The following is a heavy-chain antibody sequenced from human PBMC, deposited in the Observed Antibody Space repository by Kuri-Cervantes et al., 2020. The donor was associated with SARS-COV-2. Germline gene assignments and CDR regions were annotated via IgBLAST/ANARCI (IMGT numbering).Heavy chain of an antibody. CDR2: INSDGSST. V-gene: IGHV3-74*01. J-gene: IGHJ4*02. CDR1: GFTFSSYW. D-gene: IGHD1-26*01. Sequence: GESLKISCAASGFTFSSYWMHWVRQSPGKGLVWVSRINSDGSSTSYADSVKGRFTISRDNAKNTLYLQMNSLRAEDTTVYYCARHSGGAFDYWGQGTLVTVSS. CDR3: ARHSGGAFDY.